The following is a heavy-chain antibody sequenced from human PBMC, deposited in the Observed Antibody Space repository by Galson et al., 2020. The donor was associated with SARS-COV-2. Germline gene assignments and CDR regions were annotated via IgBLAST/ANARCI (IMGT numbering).Heavy chain of an antibody. Sequence: GESLKISCAASGFTFSSYAMHWVRQASGKGLEWVAVISYDGSNKYYADSVKGRFTISRDNSKNTLYLQMNSLRAEDTAVYYCASSLLWFGEPPGYWGQGTLVTVSS. CDR2: ISYDGSNK. CDR3: ASSLLWFGEPPGY. J-gene: IGHJ4*02. CDR1: GFTFSSYA. D-gene: IGHD3-10*01. V-gene: IGHV3-30*04.